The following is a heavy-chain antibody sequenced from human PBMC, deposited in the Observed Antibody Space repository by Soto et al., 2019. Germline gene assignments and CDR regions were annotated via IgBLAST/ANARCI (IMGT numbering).Heavy chain of an antibody. CDR3: ARDGDILIGYGMDV. D-gene: IGHD3-9*01. V-gene: IGHV3-53*01. Sequence: PGGSLRLSCAASGFTVSSNYMSWVRQAPGKGLEWVSVIYSGGSTYYADSVKGRFTISRDNSKNTLYLQMNSLRAEDTAVYYCARDGDILIGYGMDVWGQGTTVTLSS. J-gene: IGHJ6*02. CDR2: IYSGGST. CDR1: GFTVSSNY.